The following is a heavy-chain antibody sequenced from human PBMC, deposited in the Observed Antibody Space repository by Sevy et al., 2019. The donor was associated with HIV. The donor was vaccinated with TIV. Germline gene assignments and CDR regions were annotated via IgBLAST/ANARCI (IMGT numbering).Heavy chain of an antibody. CDR1: GGTFSSYA. Sequence: ASVKVSCKASGGTFSSYAISWVRQAPGQGLEWMGGIIPIFDTANYSQKFQGRVTITADESTSTAYMELSSLRSEDTAVYYCARYTYYYDSSGYPLPYYYGMDVWGQGTTVTVSS. D-gene: IGHD3-22*01. J-gene: IGHJ6*02. V-gene: IGHV1-69*13. CDR2: IIPIFDTA. CDR3: ARYTYYYDSSGYPLPYYYGMDV.